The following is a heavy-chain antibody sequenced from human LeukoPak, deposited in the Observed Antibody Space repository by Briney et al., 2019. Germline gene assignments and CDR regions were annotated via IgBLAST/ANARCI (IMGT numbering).Heavy chain of an antibody. V-gene: IGHV4-34*01. CDR1: GGSFSGYY. CDR2: INHSGST. CDR3: ARGRNRQYYDSSGPFFDY. Sequence: SETLSLTCAVYGGSFSGYYWSWIRQPPGKGLEWIGEINHSGSTNYNPSLKSRVTISVDTSKNQFSLKLSSVTAADTAVYYCARGRNRQYYDSSGPFFDYWGQGTLVTVSS. D-gene: IGHD3-22*01. J-gene: IGHJ4*02.